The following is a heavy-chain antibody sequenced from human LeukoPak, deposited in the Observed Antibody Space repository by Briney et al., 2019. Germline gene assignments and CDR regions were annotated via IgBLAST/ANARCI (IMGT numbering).Heavy chain of an antibody. D-gene: IGHD6-19*01. CDR2: IYPGDSDT. V-gene: IGHV5-51*01. CDR1: GYSFTSYW. J-gene: IGHJ3*02. CDR3: ASKKSSGWYKDAFDI. Sequence: GESLKISCKGSGYSFTSYWIGWVRQVPGKGLEWMGIIYPGDSDTRYSPSFQGQVTISADKSISTAYLQWSSLKASDTAMYYCASKKSSGWYKDAFDIWGQGTMVTVSS.